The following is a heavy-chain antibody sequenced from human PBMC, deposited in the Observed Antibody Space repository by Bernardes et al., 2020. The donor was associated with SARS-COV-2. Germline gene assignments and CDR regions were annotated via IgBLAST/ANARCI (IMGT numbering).Heavy chain of an antibody. J-gene: IGHJ3*02. CDR2: IYSSGSA. Sequence: TLSLTCSVSGGSIDNSYWSWVRQPPGNGLEWIGYIYSSGSATYKPSLTGRVTILIDTSKNHYSLKLSSVTAADTAVYYCARRRSIAGAGGAFDIWGQGIMVTVSS. CDR1: GGSIDNSY. D-gene: IGHD6-13*01. V-gene: IGHV4-59*08. CDR3: ARRRSIAGAGGAFDI.